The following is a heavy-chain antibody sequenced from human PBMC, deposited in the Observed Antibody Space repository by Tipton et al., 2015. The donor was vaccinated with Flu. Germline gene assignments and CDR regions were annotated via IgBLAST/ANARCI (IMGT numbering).Heavy chain of an antibody. CDR3: SRLVSSGPYWYSDL. D-gene: IGHD6-19*01. CDR2: IYHSGTT. CDR1: GFSISSGSY. V-gene: IGHV4-38-2*01. J-gene: IGHJ2*01. Sequence: TLSLTCAVSGFSISSGSYWGRVRQSPERGLEWIGHIYHSGTTYYNPSLKSRIAISTDTSKNSFSLKLASVTAADSAVYFCSRLVSSGPYWYSDLWGRGTLVTVSS.